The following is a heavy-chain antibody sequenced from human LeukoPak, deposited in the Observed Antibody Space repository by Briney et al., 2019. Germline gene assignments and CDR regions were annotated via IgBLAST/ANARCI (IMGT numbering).Heavy chain of an antibody. V-gene: IGHV3-23*01. CDR3: TRFRGSGSSTLYSFDY. CDR2: LSGDSSGK. CDR1: QFTFNNNA. J-gene: IGHJ4*02. D-gene: IGHD3-10*01. Sequence: GGSLRLSCAASQFTFNNNAMSWVRQAPGKGLEWVARLSGDSSGKYYADSVMGRFTSSRNNSKNMLYLQMNSLRAEATAVYYCTRFRGSGSSTLYSFDYWGQGRLVTVAP.